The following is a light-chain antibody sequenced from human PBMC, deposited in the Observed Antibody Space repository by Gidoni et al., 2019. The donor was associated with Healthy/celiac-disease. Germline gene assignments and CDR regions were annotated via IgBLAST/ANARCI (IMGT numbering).Light chain of an antibody. CDR2: EDS. CDR3: QAWDSSTVV. CDR1: KLGDKY. V-gene: IGLV3-1*01. J-gene: IGLJ2*01. Sequence: SSELPQPPSVSVSTGQTASITCSGDKLGDKYACWYQQKPGQSPVLVIYEDSKRPSGIPERFSCSNSGNTATLTISGTQAMDEADYYCQAWDSSTVVFGGGTKLTVL.